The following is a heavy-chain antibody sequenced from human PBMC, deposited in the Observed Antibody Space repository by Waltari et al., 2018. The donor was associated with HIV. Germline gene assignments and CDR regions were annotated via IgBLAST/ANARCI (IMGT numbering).Heavy chain of an antibody. D-gene: IGHD3-10*01. CDR3: AKFRGSGSVY. Sequence: EVQLLQSVGVLVQPGWYLRIACAASGFTFAGYALTWVRLAPGKGLEWVSVISGRGCSTFYADSVKGRFAISRDNSKNTLYLQMNILRAEDTAVYYWAKFRGSGSVYWGQGAQVTVSS. CDR1: GFTFAGYA. J-gene: IGHJ4*02. V-gene: IGHV3-23*01. CDR2: ISGRGCST.